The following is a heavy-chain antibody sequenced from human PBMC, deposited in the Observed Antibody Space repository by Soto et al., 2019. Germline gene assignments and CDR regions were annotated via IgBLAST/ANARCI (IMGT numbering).Heavy chain of an antibody. CDR2: IYYSGST. J-gene: IGHJ5*02. D-gene: IGHD2-2*01. CDR3: ATSNWFDP. V-gene: IGHV4-39*01. Sequence: QLQLQESGPGLVKPSETLSLTCTVSGGSISSRGYYWGWIRQPPGKGLEWIGTIYYSGSTYYNPSLKSRVTISVDTSKTQFSLKMSPVTAAATAVYYCATSNWFDPWGQGTRVTVSS. CDR1: GGSISSRGYY.